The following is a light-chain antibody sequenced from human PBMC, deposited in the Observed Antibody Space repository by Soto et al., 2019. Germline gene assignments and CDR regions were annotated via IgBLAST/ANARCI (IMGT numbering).Light chain of an antibody. V-gene: IGKV1-5*01. CDR1: HSFSTW. Sequence: DIQMTQSPSTLSASVGARVTITCRSSHSFSTWLAWYQQKVGKAPKLLIYDAATLQDGVPSRCSGSGSGTEFTLTISSLQHDDFATYCCQHYNSYPCTFGPGTKVEIK. J-gene: IGKJ1*01. CDR2: DAA. CDR3: QHYNSYPCT.